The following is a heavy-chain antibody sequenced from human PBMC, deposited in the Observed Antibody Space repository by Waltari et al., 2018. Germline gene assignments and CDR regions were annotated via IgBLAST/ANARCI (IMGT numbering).Heavy chain of an antibody. J-gene: IGHJ3*01. CDR2: IFTTPGLV. V-gene: IGHV1-69*02. Sequence: QVQLVQSGAEVKTTGSSVNVSCQASGGPLDNYVIQWVRQAPGHGLEWLGRIFTTPGLVTFAEKFHGRVAFTAHSSTTTAHRERRNRQREDTAGDGGTRGERRGEPKGAGERGGQGT. CDR3: TRGERRGEPKGAGER. D-gene: IGHD3-16*01. CDR1: GGPLDNYV.